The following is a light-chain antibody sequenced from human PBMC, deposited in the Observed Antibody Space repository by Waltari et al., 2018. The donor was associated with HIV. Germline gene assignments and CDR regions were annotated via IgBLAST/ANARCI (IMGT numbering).Light chain of an antibody. CDR2: EVS. V-gene: IGLV2-14*01. J-gene: IGLJ2*01. CDR1: SSDIGGYNS. CDR3: TSYTSTDTLL. Sequence: QSALAQPASVSGSPGQSLPIACTGTSSDIGGYNSVSWYQQHPGKAPKLMIYEVSNRPSGVSNRFSGSKSVNTASLTISGLQAEDEADYYCTSYTSTDTLLFGGGTKLTVL.